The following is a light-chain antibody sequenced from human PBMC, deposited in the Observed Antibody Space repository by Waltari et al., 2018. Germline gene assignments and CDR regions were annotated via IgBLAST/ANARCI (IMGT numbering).Light chain of an antibody. J-gene: IGKJ4*01. CDR1: QSVLHRSNMRNH. Sequence: DIVMTQSPDSLAVSLGERATINCKSSQSVLHRSNMRNHLAWYQHKRGQPPKLISYWASTRESGVPDRCSGSGSGTDFTLTINSLQPEDAAVYYCQQYYTSPALTFGGGTTVEIK. CDR3: QQYYTSPALT. CDR2: WAS. V-gene: IGKV4-1*01.